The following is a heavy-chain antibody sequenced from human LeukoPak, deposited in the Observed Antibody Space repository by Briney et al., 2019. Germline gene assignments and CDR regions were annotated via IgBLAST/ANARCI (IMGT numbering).Heavy chain of an antibody. Sequence: SETLSLTCTVSGGSISSSSYYWGWLRQPPGKGLEWIGSIYYSGSTYYNPSLKSRLTISVDKSKNQFSLKVSSVTAADTALYFCARCTWTEQIQAFDIWGQGTMVTVSS. V-gene: IGHV4-39*07. CDR2: IYYSGST. D-gene: IGHD1-1*01. J-gene: IGHJ3*02. CDR1: GGSISSSSYY. CDR3: ARCTWTEQIQAFDI.